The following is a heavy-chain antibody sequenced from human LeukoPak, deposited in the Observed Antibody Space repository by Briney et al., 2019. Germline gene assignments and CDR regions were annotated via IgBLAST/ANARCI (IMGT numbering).Heavy chain of an antibody. CDR1: GGSISSYY. V-gene: IGHV4-59*08. CDR3: ARHGGSYDFDY. Sequence: PSETLSLTCTVSGGSISSYYWSWIGQPPGKGLEWIGYFYYSGSTNYNPSLKSRSTISVDTSKNQFSLKLSSLTAADTAVYYCARHGGSYDFDYWGQGTLVTVSS. D-gene: IGHD1-26*01. CDR2: FYYSGST. J-gene: IGHJ4*02.